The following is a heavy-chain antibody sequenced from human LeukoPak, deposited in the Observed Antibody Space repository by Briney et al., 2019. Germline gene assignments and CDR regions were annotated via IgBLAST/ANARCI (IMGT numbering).Heavy chain of an antibody. V-gene: IGHV4-59*01. J-gene: IGHJ4*02. CDR3: ATSSDISSYYYARFDF. Sequence: SETLSLTCTVSGGSMKSYYWSWIRQSPGKGLEWIGYISYSGGTNYNPFLKSRVIISLDTSTNQFSLKLSSVTAADTAIYYCATSSDISSYYYARFDFWGQGALATVSS. D-gene: IGHD3-22*01. CDR2: ISYSGGT. CDR1: GGSMKSYY.